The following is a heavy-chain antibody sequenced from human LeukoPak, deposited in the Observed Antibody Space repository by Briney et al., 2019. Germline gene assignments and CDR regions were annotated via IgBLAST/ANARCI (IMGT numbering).Heavy chain of an antibody. Sequence: ASVKVSCKASGYTFTGYYMHWVRQAPGQGPEWMGWINPNSGGTNYAQKFQGRVTMTRDTSISTAYMELSRLRSDDTAVYYCAREDGSDYDSNYWGQGTLVTVSS. CDR2: INPNSGGT. CDR3: AREDGSDYDSNY. CDR1: GYTFTGYY. V-gene: IGHV1-2*02. D-gene: IGHD3-22*01. J-gene: IGHJ4*02.